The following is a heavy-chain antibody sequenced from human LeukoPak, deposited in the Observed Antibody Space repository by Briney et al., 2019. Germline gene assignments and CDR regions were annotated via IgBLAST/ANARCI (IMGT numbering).Heavy chain of an antibody. CDR1: GGSISSGGYS. CDR3: AGHHPRNTVDF. J-gene: IGHJ4*02. Sequence: PSQTLSLTCAVSGGSISSGGYSWSWIRQPPGKGLEWIGYIYHSGSTYYNPSLKSRVTISVDTSKNQFPLKLSSVTAADTAVYYCAGHHPRNTVDFWGQGTLVTVSS. D-gene: IGHD2/OR15-2a*01. V-gene: IGHV4-30-2*01. CDR2: IYHSGST.